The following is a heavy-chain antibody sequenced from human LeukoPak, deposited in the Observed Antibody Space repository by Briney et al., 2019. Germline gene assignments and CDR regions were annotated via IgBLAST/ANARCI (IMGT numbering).Heavy chain of an antibody. Sequence: SETLSLTCAVYGGSFSGYYWGWIRQPPGKGLEWIWEINHSGSTNYNPSLKSRVTISVDTSKNQFYLKLSSVTAADTAVYYCARRYYPGIAVAAYGYWGQGTLVTVSS. CDR3: ARRYYPGIAVAAYGY. CDR2: INHSGST. CDR1: GGSFSGYY. J-gene: IGHJ4*02. D-gene: IGHD6-19*01. V-gene: IGHV4-34*01.